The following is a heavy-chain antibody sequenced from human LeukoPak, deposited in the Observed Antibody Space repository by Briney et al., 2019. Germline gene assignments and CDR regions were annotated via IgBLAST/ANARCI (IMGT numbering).Heavy chain of an antibody. CDR1: GGSISSYY. Sequence: PSETLSLTCTVSGGSISSYYWSWIRQPPGKGLEWIGYIYYSGSTNYNPSLKSRVTISVDTSKNQFSLKLSSVTAADTAVYYCARATVPWRPFDYWGQGTLVTVSS. V-gene: IGHV4-59*01. J-gene: IGHJ4*02. CDR3: ARATVPWRPFDY. D-gene: IGHD3-10*01. CDR2: IYYSGST.